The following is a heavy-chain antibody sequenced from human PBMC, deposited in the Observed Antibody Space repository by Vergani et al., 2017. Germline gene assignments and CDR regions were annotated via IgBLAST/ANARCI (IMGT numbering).Heavy chain of an antibody. V-gene: IGHV3-53*04. CDR3: ARDGDTAAGWLYYYYYMDV. CDR1: GFTVSSNY. J-gene: IGHJ6*03. D-gene: IGHD6-13*01. CDR2: IYSGGST. Sequence: EVQLVESGGGLVQPGGSLRLSCAASGFTVSSNYMSWVRQAPGKGLEWVSVIYSGGSTYYADSVKGRFTISKHNSKNTLYLQMNSLRAEDTAVYYCARDGDTAAGWLYYYYYMDVWGKGP.